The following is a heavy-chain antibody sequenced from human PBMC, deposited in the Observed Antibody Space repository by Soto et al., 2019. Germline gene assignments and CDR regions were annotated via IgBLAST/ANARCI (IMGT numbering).Heavy chain of an antibody. CDR1: GFTFSGYP. D-gene: IGHD1-26*01. CDR2: ISGTSNSI. J-gene: IGHJ5*01. CDR3: ARGASGTYDS. Sequence: EVQLVESGGGLVQPGGSLRLSCAASGFTFSGYPMSWVRQAPGKGLEWVAYISGTSNSIYYADSVKGRFTISRDNGKNSLYLQMNSLRDEATALFFCARGASGTYDSWGQGTLVTVSS. V-gene: IGHV3-48*02.